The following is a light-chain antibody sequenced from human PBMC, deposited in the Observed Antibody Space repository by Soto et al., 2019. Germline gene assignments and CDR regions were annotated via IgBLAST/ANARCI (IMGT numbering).Light chain of an antibody. Sequence: DIQMTQSPSSLSASVGDSVTITCQASQDISNYLNWFQQKPGKAPKLLIYDVYKLEAGVPSRFSGSRSGTVFIFTISSLQPEAIATYYCQQYDDFPLTFGGGTKVDIK. V-gene: IGKV1-33*01. CDR2: DVY. CDR1: QDISNY. J-gene: IGKJ4*01. CDR3: QQYDDFPLT.